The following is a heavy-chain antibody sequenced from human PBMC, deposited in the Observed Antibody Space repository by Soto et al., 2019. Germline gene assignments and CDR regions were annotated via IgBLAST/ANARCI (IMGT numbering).Heavy chain of an antibody. CDR3: AREKDGMDV. CDR2: VSFDGSNK. J-gene: IGHJ6*02. Sequence: QVQLVESGGGVVQPGRSLRLSCAASGFTFSRYAMHWVRHAPGKGLEWVAVVSFDGSNKYYADSVKGRLTISRDNSKNTLVLQMNSLRAEDTAVYYCAREKDGMDVWGQGTTVIVSS. CDR1: GFTFSRYA. V-gene: IGHV3-30-3*01.